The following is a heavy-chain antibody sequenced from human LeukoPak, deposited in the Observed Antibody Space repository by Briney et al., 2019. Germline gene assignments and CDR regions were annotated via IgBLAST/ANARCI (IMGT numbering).Heavy chain of an antibody. Sequence: SETLSLTCTVSGGSISSNSYYWGWIRQPPGKGLEWIGSIYYSGSTYYNPSLKSRVTISVDTSKNQFSLKLSSVTAADTAVYYCARQVSYDYVWGSYRPEGFDYWGQGTLVTVSS. CDR2: IYYSGST. D-gene: IGHD3-16*02. CDR3: ARQVSYDYVWGSYRPEGFDY. J-gene: IGHJ4*02. CDR1: GGSISSNSYY. V-gene: IGHV4-39*01.